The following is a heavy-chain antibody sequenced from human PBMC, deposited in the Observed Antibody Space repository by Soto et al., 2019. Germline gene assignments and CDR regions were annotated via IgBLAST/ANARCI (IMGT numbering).Heavy chain of an antibody. D-gene: IGHD3-16*02. J-gene: IGHJ4*02. CDR1: GYTFTSYG. CDR2: ISAYNGNT. CDR3: ARESLYDYVWGSYRSLGDY. V-gene: IGHV1-18*01. Sequence: VASVKVSCKASGYTFTSYGISWVRQAPGQGLEWMGWISAYNGNTNYAQKLQGRVTMTTDTSTSTAYMELRSLRSDDTAVYYCARESLYDYVWGSYRSLGDYWGQGTLVTVSS.